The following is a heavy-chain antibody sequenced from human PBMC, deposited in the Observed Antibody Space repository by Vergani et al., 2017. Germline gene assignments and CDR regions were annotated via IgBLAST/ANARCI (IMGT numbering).Heavy chain of an antibody. Sequence: QLQLQESGPGLVKPSETLSLTCTVSGGSISSSSYYWGWIRQPPGKGLEWIGSIYYSGSTYYNPSLKSRVTISVDTSKNQFSLKLSSVTAADTAVYYCARSYSSSWNWFDPWGQGTLVTVSS. CDR2: IYYSGST. CDR3: ARSYSSSWNWFDP. V-gene: IGHV4-39*07. D-gene: IGHD6-13*01. J-gene: IGHJ5*02. CDR1: GGSISSSSYY.